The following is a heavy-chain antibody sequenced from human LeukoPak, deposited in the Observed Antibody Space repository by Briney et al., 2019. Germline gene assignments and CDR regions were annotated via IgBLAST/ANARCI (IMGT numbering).Heavy chain of an antibody. V-gene: IGHV3-48*04. Sequence: GGSLRLSCAASGFTFSSYSMNWVRQAPGKGLEWVSYISSSSSTIYYADSVKGRFTISRDNAKNSLYLQMNSLRAEDTAVYYCASLWFGESADAFDIWGQGTMVTVSS. CDR2: ISSSSSTI. CDR1: GFTFSSYS. J-gene: IGHJ3*02. CDR3: ASLWFGESADAFDI. D-gene: IGHD3-10*01.